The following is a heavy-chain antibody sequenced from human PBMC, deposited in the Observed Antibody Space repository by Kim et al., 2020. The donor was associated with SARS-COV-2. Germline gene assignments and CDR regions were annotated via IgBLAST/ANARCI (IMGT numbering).Heavy chain of an antibody. CDR2: IIPAFGLT. Sequence: SVKVSCKASGGTFNNDTISWVRQAPGQGLEWMGSIIPAFGLTNYAQKFQGSVTFTADKSTSTAYMELSSLRFEDTAVYYCARDGARNPDWLSRYAMDLWGQGTTVTVSS. CDR1: GGTFNNDT. D-gene: IGHD3-9*01. CDR3: ARDGARNPDWLSRYAMDL. V-gene: IGHV1-69*04. J-gene: IGHJ6*01.